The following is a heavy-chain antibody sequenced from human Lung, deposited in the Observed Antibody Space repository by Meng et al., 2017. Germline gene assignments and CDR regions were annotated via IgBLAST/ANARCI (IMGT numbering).Heavy chain of an antibody. J-gene: IGHJ2*01. CDR2: IYNSGST. Sequence: GQLPERGPGMVKPSHALSPTCTVSGGSISSSNYYWSWIRQPPGKGLEWSGHIYNSGSTYYNPSLKSRITISVDTSKNQFSLKLSSVTAADTAVYYCARGQKGYFDLWGRGTLVTVSS. V-gene: IGHV4-30-4*01. CDR1: GGSISSSNYY. CDR3: ARGQKGYFDL.